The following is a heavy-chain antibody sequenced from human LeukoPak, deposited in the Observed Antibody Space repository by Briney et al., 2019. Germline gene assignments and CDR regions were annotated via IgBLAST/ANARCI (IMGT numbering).Heavy chain of an antibody. Sequence: GASVKVSCKASGYTFTSYDINWVRQATGQGLEWMGWMNPNSGNTGYAQKFQGRVTMTRNTSISTAYMELSSLRSEDTAVYYCAKEAGLSSGWYGAVDYWGQGTLVTVSS. CDR1: GYTFTSYD. J-gene: IGHJ4*02. V-gene: IGHV1-8*01. CDR2: MNPNSGNT. CDR3: AKEAGLSSGWYGAVDY. D-gene: IGHD6-19*01.